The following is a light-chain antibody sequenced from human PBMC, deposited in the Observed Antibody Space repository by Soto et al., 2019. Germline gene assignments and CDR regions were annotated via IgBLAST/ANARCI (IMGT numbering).Light chain of an antibody. CDR2: GNI. V-gene: IGLV1-40*01. Sequence: QSVLTQPPSGSGAPGQRVTISCTGTSSNIGAGYDLHWYQQLPGTAPKLLIYGNINRPSGVPDRFSGSKSGTSASLAITGLQAEDEADYYCQSYDRGLSYVVGTGTKLTVL. J-gene: IGLJ1*01. CDR1: SSNIGAGYD. CDR3: QSYDRGLSYV.